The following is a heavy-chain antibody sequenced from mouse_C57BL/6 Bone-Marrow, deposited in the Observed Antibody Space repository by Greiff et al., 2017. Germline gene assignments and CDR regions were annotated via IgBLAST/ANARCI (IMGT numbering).Heavy chain of an antibody. J-gene: IGHJ2*01. CDR3: ARHGD. CDR1: GFTFSSYG. V-gene: IGHV5-6*02. Sequence: EVKLEESGGDLVKPGGSLKLSCAASGFTFSSYGMSWVRQTPDKRLEWVATISSGGSYTYYPDSVKGRFTLSRDNAKNTLYLQMSSLKSEDTAMYYCARHGDWGQGTTLTVSS. CDR2: ISSGGSYT. D-gene: IGHD1-2*01.